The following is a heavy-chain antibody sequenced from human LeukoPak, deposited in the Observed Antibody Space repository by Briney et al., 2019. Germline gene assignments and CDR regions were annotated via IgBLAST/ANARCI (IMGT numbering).Heavy chain of an antibody. CDR1: GFTVSSNY. J-gene: IGHJ4*02. CDR3: ARDNPPDY. Sequence: PGGSLRLSCAASGFTVSSNYMSWVRQAPGKGLEWVANIKQDGSEKSYVESVRGRFTISGDNAKNSLYLQLNSLRAEDTALYYCARDNPPDYWGQGTLVTVSS. CDR2: IKQDGSEK. V-gene: IGHV3-7*03.